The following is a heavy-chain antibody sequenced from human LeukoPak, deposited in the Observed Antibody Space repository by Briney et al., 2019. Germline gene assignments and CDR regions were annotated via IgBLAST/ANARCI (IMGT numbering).Heavy chain of an antibody. CDR1: GFTFSRYA. V-gene: IGHV3-21*04. J-gene: IGHJ3*02. CDR2: ISSTGIYL. Sequence: GGSLRLSCAASGFTFSRYAMNWVRQAPGKGLEWVSSISSTGIYLDYADSVKGRFSISRDNAKNSLYLHLNSLRSDDTAVYFCARDYILPLETDNGDGFAIWGQGTVVSVSS. D-gene: IGHD3-3*02. CDR3: ARDYILPLETDNGDGFAI.